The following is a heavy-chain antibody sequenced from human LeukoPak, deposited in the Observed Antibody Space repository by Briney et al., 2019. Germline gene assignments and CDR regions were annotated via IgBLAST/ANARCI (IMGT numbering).Heavy chain of an antibody. J-gene: IGHJ4*02. CDR3: ATDLYYYDSSGYPEATAPVS. D-gene: IGHD3-22*01. V-gene: IGHV1-24*01. Sequence: GASVKVSCKASGGTFSSYAISWVRQAPGKGLEWMGGFDPEDGETIYAQKFQGRVTMTEDTSTDTAYMELSSLRSEDTAVYYCATDLYYYDSSGYPEATAPVSWGQGTLVTVSS. CDR1: GGTFSSYA. CDR2: FDPEDGET.